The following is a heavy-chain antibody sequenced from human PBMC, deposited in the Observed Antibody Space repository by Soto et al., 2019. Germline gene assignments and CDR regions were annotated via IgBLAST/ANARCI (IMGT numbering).Heavy chain of an antibody. V-gene: IGHV1-69*13. D-gene: IGHD3-9*01. Sequence: ASVKVSCKASGGTFSSYAISWVRQAPGQGLEWMGGIIPIFGTANYAQKFQGRVTITADESTSTAYMELSSLRSEDTAVYYCARDLTGYYSWFDPWGQGTLVTVSS. CDR1: GGTFSSYA. CDR3: ARDLTGYYSWFDP. J-gene: IGHJ5*02. CDR2: IIPIFGTA.